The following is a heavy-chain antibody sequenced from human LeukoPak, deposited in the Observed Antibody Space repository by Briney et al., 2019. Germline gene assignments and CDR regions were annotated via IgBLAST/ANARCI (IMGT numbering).Heavy chain of an antibody. V-gene: IGHV3-7*01. D-gene: IGHD3-16*01. CDR3: TVLGY. Sequence: GGSLRLPCATSGFTFHKHWLTWVRQAPGKGLEWVANIKHDGSEKYYVDSVKGRFTISRDNANNSVSLLMSSLRVDDTAVYYCTVLGYWGQGTLVTVSS. J-gene: IGHJ4*02. CDR1: GFTFHKHW. CDR2: IKHDGSEK.